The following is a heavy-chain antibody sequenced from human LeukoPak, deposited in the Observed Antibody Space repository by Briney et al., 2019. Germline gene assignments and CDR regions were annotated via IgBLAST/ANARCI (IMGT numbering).Heavy chain of an antibody. D-gene: IGHD6-13*01. V-gene: IGHV3-48*04. CDR1: GFTFRSDS. CDR3: ARAGVIAAAYWFDP. Sequence: GGSLRLSCAASGFTFRSDSMNWVRQAPGKGLEWVSYISSSSSTIYYADSVKGRFTISRDNAKNSLYLQMNSLRAEDTAVYYCARAGVIAAAYWFDPWGQGTLVTVSS. J-gene: IGHJ5*02. CDR2: ISSSSSTI.